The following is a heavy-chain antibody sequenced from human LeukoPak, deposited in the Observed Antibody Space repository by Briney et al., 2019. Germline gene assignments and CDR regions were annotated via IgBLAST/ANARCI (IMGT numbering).Heavy chain of an antibody. CDR2: IYYSGST. D-gene: IGHD6-6*01. CDR1: GGSISSYY. J-gene: IGHJ5*02. CDR3: ASLARGGNWFDP. Sequence: SETLSLTCTVSGGSISSYYWNWIRQPLGKGLEWIGYIYYSGSTNYHPSLKSRVTISVDTSKNQFSLKLSSVIAADTAVYYCASLARGGNWFDPWGQGTLVTVSS. V-gene: IGHV4-59*08.